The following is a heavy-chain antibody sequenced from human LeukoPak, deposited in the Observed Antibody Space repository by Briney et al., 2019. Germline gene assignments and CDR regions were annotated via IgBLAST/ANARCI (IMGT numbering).Heavy chain of an antibody. Sequence: GGSLRLSCAASGFTFSSYGMHWVRQAPGKGLEWVAVISYDGSNKYYADSVKGRFTISRDNSENTLYLQMNSLRAEDTAVYYCAKAGDGYNYYYYYYYYMDVWGKGTTVTVSS. CDR1: GFTFSSYG. CDR3: AKAGDGYNYYYYYYYYMDV. J-gene: IGHJ6*03. D-gene: IGHD5-24*01. V-gene: IGHV3-30*18. CDR2: ISYDGSNK.